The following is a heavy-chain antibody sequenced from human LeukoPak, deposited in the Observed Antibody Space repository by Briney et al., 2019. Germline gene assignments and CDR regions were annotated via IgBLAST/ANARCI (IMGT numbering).Heavy chain of an antibody. J-gene: IGHJ4*02. CDR2: ISSNGGST. D-gene: IGHD3-22*01. CDR3: AGGGRSMILVVSAY. Sequence: GGSLSHSCSASGFTLWSFAMHCVRQAPGKGLEYVSAISSNGGSTYYADSVKGRFTISRDNSKNTLYLQMSSLRAEDTAVYYCAGGGRSMILVVSAYGGQESLATVSS. CDR1: GFTLWSFA. V-gene: IGHV3-64D*06.